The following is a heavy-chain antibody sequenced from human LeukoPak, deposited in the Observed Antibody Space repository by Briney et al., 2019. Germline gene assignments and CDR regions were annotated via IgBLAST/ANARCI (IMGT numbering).Heavy chain of an antibody. Sequence: GGTLRLSCGASGFTFSTYGMSWVRQAPGKGLEWVSGISGSGGRTYYADSVKGRFTISRDNSKNTLSLQVKCLRAEDTAVYYCAKAGRGGAITMVRGVKGDYYYMDVWGKGTTVTISS. J-gene: IGHJ6*03. CDR2: ISGSGGRT. CDR1: GFTFSTYG. CDR3: AKAGRGGAITMVRGVKGDYYYMDV. V-gene: IGHV3-23*01. D-gene: IGHD3-10*01.